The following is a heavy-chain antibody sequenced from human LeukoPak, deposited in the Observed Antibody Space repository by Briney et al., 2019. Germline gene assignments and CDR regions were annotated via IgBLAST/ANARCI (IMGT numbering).Heavy chain of an antibody. CDR3: ASSLMVRGVTNWFDP. CDR2: IYHSGST. V-gene: IGHV4-30-2*01. J-gene: IGHJ5*02. D-gene: IGHD3-10*01. CDR1: GGSISSGGYS. Sequence: SQTLSLTCAVSGGSISSGGYSWSWLRQPPGTGLEWIGYIYHSGSTYHNPSLKSRVTISVGRSKNQFSLKLSSVTAADTAVYYCASSLMVRGVTNWFDPWGQGTLVNVSS.